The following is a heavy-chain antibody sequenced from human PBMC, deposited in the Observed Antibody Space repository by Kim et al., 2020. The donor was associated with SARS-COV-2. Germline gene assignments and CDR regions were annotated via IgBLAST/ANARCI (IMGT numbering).Heavy chain of an antibody. Sequence: GGSLRLSCAASGFTFSSYWMSWVRQAPGKGLEWVANIKQDGSEKYYVDSVKGRFTISRDNAKNSLYLQMNSLRAEDTAVYYCARVKAARHEVLDYWGQGTLVTVSS. CDR1: GFTFSSYW. D-gene: IGHD6-6*01. V-gene: IGHV3-7*03. J-gene: IGHJ4*02. CDR2: IKQDGSEK. CDR3: ARVKAARHEVLDY.